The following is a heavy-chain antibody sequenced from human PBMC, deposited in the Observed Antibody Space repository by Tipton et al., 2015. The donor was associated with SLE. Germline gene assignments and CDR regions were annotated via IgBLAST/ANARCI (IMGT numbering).Heavy chain of an antibody. CDR3: ARDIRLWFRELLS. CDR2: ISAYNGNT. CDR1: GYTFTSYG. V-gene: IGHV1-18*01. J-gene: IGHJ4*02. D-gene: IGHD3-10*01. Sequence: QLVQSGAEVKKPGASVRVSCKASGYTFTSYGISWVRQAPGQGLEWMGWISAYNGNTNYAQKLQGRVTMTTDTSTSTAYMELRSLRADDTAVYNCARDIRLWFRELLSGGQGTLVPVSS.